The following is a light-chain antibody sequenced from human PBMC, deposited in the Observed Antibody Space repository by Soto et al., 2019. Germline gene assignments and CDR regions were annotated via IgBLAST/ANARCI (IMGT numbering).Light chain of an antibody. CDR2: DVT. V-gene: IGLV2-11*01. J-gene: IGLJ3*02. CDR1: SSDVGGYDY. CDR3: SSYAGSYTWV. Sequence: QSALTQPRSVSGSPGQSVTISCTGTSSDVGGYDYVSWYQQHPGKAPKVMIYDVTKRPSGVPDRFSGSKSGNTASLTISGLQAEDEADYYCSSYAGSYTWVFGGGTQLTVL.